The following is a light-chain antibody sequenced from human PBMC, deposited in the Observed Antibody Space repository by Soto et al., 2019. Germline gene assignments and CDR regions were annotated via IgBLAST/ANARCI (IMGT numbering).Light chain of an antibody. CDR3: LQYGSSPRT. CDR2: DAS. Sequence: EIVLTQSPGTLSLSPGERATLSCRASQSVSSSYLAWYQQKFGQAPRLLIYDASSRATGVPDRFSGSGSGTEFTLTISRLEPEDFAVYYCLQYGSSPRTFGQGTTVEFK. V-gene: IGKV3-20*01. CDR1: QSVSSSY. J-gene: IGKJ1*01.